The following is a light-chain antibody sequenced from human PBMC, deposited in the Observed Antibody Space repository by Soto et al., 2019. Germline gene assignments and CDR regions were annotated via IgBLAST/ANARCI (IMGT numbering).Light chain of an antibody. CDR1: QSVSSY. CDR2: DAS. CDR3: QQRSNWF. Sequence: EIVVTQSPATLSLSPGERATLSCRASQSVSSYLAWYQQKPGQAPRLLIYDASNRATGIPARFSGSGSGTDFTLTISSLEPEDFAVYYCQQRSNWFFGQGTRLEIK. J-gene: IGKJ5*01. V-gene: IGKV3-11*01.